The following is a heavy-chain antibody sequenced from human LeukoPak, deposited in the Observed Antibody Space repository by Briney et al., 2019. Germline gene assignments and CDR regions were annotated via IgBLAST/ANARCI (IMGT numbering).Heavy chain of an antibody. CDR1: GFTFDDYG. D-gene: IGHD2-2*01. CDR3: SRDRHCIGSTCYGL. V-gene: IGHV3-20*04. Sequence: GGSLRLSCAVSGFTFDDYGMSWVRQAPGKGLEWVSGINWNGGSTGYADSVKGRFTISRDNAKNSLYLQMNSLRAEDTAVYYCSRDRHCIGSTCYGLWGQGTRVTVSS. J-gene: IGHJ4*02. CDR2: INWNGGST.